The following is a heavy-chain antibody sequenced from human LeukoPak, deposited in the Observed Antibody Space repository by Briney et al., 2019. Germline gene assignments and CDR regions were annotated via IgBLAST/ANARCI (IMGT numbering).Heavy chain of an antibody. CDR1: GFTFSNAW. J-gene: IGHJ4*02. Sequence: PGGSLRLSCAASGFTFSNAWMSWVRQAPGMGLDWVGRIRSKADGGTIDYAAPVKGRFVISRDDSRDTLYLQMNSLRIEDTAMYYCTTWTDLYDYWGQGTLVTVSS. CDR3: TTWTDLYDY. CDR2: IRSKADGGTI. D-gene: IGHD3/OR15-3a*01. V-gene: IGHV3-15*01.